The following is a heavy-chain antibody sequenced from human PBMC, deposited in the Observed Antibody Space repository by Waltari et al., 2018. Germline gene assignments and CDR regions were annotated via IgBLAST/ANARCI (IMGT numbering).Heavy chain of an antibody. CDR2: IYYSGST. CDR3: ARQCDDILTGYLEYFDY. D-gene: IGHD3-9*01. V-gene: IGHV4-39*01. J-gene: IGHJ4*02. Sequence: QLQLQESGPGLVKPSETLSLTCTVSGGSISRSSYYWGWIRQPPGKGLEWIGSIYYSGSTYYNPSLKRRVTISVDTSKNQFSLKLSSVTAADTAVYYCARQCDDILTGYLEYFDYWGQGTLVTVSS. CDR1: GGSISRSSYY.